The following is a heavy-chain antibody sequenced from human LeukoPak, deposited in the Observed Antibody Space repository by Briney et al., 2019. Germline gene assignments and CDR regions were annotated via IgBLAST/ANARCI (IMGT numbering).Heavy chain of an antibody. D-gene: IGHD6-13*01. CDR2: AKNDETYT. CDR3: ARDPGSSGRDWYLDL. Sequence: GGSLRLSCKASGFTLSTNWIHWVRQAPGKGLVWVSRAKNDETYTNYADYADSVKGRFTISRDDAKNTLFLQMNSLRAEDTAVYYCARDPGSSGRDWYLDLWGRGTLVTVSS. CDR1: GFTLSTNW. V-gene: IGHV3-74*01. J-gene: IGHJ2*01.